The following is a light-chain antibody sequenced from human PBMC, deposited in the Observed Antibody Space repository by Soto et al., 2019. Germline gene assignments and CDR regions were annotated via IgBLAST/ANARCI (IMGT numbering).Light chain of an antibody. CDR3: LHYNNWPL. CDR2: GAS. V-gene: IGKV3-15*01. Sequence: EIVMTQSPATLSVSPGERVTLSCRASQSVSSNLAWYQQKPGQPPRLLIYGASTRATAIPARFSGSGSGTEFTLTISSLQSEDFAVYYCLHYNNWPLFGQGTRLEIK. CDR1: QSVSSN. J-gene: IGKJ5*01.